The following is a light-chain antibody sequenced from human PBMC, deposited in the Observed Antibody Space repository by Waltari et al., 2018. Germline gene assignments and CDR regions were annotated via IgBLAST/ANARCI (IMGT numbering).Light chain of an antibody. CDR2: DKN. V-gene: IGLV3-19*01. Sequence: TQDPTVSVAMAQTVRITFQVDRLRTYYASWYRQRPGQAPIIVMYDKNNRPSGVPDRFSGSSSDNTASLTITGAQAEDEAYYYCHSRDASGVGGTFGGGTKLTVL. CDR3: HSRDASGVGGT. J-gene: IGLJ3*02. CDR1: RLRTYY.